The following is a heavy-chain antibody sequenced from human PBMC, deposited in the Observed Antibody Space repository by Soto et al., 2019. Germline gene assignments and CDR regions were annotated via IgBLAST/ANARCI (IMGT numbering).Heavy chain of an antibody. CDR1: GDSMSGFY. Sequence: QVQLQESGPGLVKPSETLSLTCTVSGDSMSGFYWSWIRQTPGQVLELIGYRNYVGRTSYYSPSLQSGVTISLDSSKHQFSLILSSVTAADTAVYFFAKFRRNYFDDWGQGTQGTVSS. CDR3: AKFRRNYFDD. CDR2: RNYVGRTS. V-gene: IGHV4-59*01. J-gene: IGHJ4*02. D-gene: IGHD3-10*01.